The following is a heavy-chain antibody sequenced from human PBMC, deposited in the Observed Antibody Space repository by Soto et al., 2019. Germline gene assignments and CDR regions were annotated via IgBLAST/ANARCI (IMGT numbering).Heavy chain of an antibody. CDR3: ARPFSSGWYGDFDF. V-gene: IGHV3-30-3*01. CDR1: GFAFSSYA. D-gene: IGHD6-19*01. CDR2: ISYDTTNK. J-gene: IGHJ4*02. Sequence: PGGSLRLSCAASGFAFSSYAMHWVRRAPGKGLEWVAVISYDTTNKYYADSVKGRFTIPRDNSKKTMYLQMSSLRAEDTAVYYCARPFSSGWYGDFDFWGQGTLVTVSS.